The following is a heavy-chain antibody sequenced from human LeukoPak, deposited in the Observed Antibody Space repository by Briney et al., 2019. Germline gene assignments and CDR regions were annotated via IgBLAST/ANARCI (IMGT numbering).Heavy chain of an antibody. J-gene: IGHJ5*02. D-gene: IGHD5-18*01. CDR2: IYTSGST. CDR1: GGSISSYY. CDR3: ARHVRDDTAMGPGWFDP. V-gene: IGHV4-4*09. Sequence: KASETLSLTCTVSGGSISSYYWSWIRQPPGKGLEWIGYIYTSGSTNYNPSLKSRVTISVDTSKNQFSLKLSSVTAADTAGYYCARHVRDDTAMGPGWFDPWGQGTLVTVSS.